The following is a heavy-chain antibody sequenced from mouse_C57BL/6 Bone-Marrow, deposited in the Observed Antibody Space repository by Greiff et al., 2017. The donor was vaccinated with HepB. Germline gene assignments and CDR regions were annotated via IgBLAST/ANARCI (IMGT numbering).Heavy chain of an antibody. J-gene: IGHJ2*01. D-gene: IGHD2-1*01. V-gene: IGHV1-82*01. CDR2: IYPGDGDT. CDR3: AVYGNYDY. CDR1: GYAFSSSW. Sequence: QVQLQQSGPELVKPGASVKISCKASGYAFSSSWMNWVKQRPGKGLEWIGRIYPGDGDTNYKGKFKGKATLTADKSSSTAYMQLSSLTSEDSAVYFCAVYGNYDYWGRGTTLTVSS.